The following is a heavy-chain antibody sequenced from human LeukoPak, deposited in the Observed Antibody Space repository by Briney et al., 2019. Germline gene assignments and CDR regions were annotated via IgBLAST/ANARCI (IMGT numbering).Heavy chain of an antibody. CDR2: IKQDGSEK. CDR1: GLSFSSFW. CDR3: VRDRTLSDY. D-gene: IGHD1/OR15-1a*01. Sequence: GESLKISCAASGLSFSSFWMSWVRQAPGKGLEWVANIKQDGSEKYYVDSVKGRFTISRDNAKDSLYLQMNSLRAEDTAVYYCVRDRTLSDYWGQGTLVTVSS. V-gene: IGHV3-7*01. J-gene: IGHJ4*02.